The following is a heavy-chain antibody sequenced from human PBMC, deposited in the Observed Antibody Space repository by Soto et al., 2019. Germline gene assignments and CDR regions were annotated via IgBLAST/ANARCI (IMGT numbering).Heavy chain of an antibody. D-gene: IGHD3-22*01. CDR2: IIPIFGTA. CDR1: GGTFSSYA. V-gene: IGHV1-69*13. J-gene: IGHJ4*02. CDR3: ARVSYYYDSSGQYLFDY. Sequence: SVKVSCKASGGTFSSYAISWVRQAPGQGLEWMGGIIPIFGTANYAQKFQGRVTITADESTSTAYMELSSLRSEDTAVYYCARVSYYYDSSGQYLFDYWGQGTLVTVSS.